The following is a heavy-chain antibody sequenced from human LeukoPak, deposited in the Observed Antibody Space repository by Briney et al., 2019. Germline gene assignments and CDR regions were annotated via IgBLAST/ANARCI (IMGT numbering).Heavy chain of an antibody. J-gene: IGHJ4*02. CDR3: ARDSPGDY. CDR1: GFTFISYW. V-gene: IGHV3-7*01. D-gene: IGHD3-10*01. Sequence: GGSLRLSCAASGFTFISYWMSWARPAPGKGLEWVANIKQDGSEKYYVDSVKGRFTISRDNAKNSLYLQMNSLRAEDTAVYYCARDSPGDYWGQGTLVTVSS. CDR2: IKQDGSEK.